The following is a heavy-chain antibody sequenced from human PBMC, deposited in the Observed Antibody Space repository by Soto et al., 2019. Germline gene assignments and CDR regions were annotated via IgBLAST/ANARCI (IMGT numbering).Heavy chain of an antibody. Sequence: ASVKVSCKASGYTFTSYALHWVGQAPGQRLEWMGWINAGNGNTKYSQRFQGRATITRDTSASTAYIALSSLRSEDTAVYYCARALALYPYRQSFDYWGQGTLVTVSS. CDR3: ARALALYPYRQSFDY. J-gene: IGHJ4*02. V-gene: IGHV1-3*01. CDR1: GYTFTSYA. D-gene: IGHD3-16*01. CDR2: INAGNGNT.